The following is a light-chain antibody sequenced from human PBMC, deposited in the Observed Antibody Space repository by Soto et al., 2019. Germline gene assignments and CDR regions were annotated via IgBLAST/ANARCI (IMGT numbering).Light chain of an antibody. V-gene: IGLV1-40*01. Sequence: QSVLTQLPSVSGAPGQRVTISCTGSSSNIGAGYDVHWYQQLPGRAPKLLIYGNTNRPSGVPDRFSGSKSGTSASLAMTGLQAEDEADYYCLSFDSSLSVVFGGGTKLTVL. J-gene: IGLJ2*01. CDR2: GNT. CDR1: SSNIGAGYD. CDR3: LSFDSSLSVV.